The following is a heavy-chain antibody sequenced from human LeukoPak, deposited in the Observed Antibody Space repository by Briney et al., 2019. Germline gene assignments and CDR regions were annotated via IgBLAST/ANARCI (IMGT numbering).Heavy chain of an antibody. Sequence: SETLSLTCSVSGGSISSSSYYWGWIRQHPGKGLEWIGYIYYSGSTYYNPSLKSRVTISVDTSKNQFSLKLSSVTAADTAVYYCARDPNYYDSSGYPGAFDIWGQGTMVTVSS. D-gene: IGHD3-22*01. CDR1: GGSISSSSYY. CDR3: ARDPNYYDSSGYPGAFDI. CDR2: IYYSGST. J-gene: IGHJ3*02. V-gene: IGHV4-31*03.